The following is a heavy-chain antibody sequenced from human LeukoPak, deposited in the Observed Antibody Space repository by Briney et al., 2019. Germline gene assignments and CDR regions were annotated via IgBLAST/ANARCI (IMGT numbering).Heavy chain of an antibody. CDR1: GDSFNNYY. V-gene: IGHV4-4*07. CDR3: ARLVVAIPRAIDY. J-gene: IGHJ4*02. CDR2: IYTSENT. D-gene: IGHD2-15*01. Sequence: SETLSLTCTVSGDSFNNYYWSWIRQPAGKGLEWIGQIYTSENTNYNPSLKSRVTMSVDTSKNQFSLNLSSVTAADTAVYYCARLVVAIPRAIDYWGQGTLVTVSS.